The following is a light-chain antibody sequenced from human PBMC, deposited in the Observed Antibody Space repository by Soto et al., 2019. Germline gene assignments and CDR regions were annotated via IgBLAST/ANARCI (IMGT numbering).Light chain of an antibody. CDR1: QSVSSY. CDR2: DAS. J-gene: IGKJ1*01. CDR3: QQRSNWPPT. Sequence: EIVLTQSPATLSLSPGERATLSCRASQSVSSYLAWYQQKPGQAPRLLIYDASNRATGIPARFSGSGSGTDFTLTISSLEPEDFAVYYWQQRSNWPPTFGQETKVEIK. V-gene: IGKV3-11*01.